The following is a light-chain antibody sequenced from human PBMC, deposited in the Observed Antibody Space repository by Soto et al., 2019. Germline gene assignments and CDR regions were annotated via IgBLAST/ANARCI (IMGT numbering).Light chain of an antibody. CDR2: GAS. Sequence: EIVMTQSPATLSVSPGERTTLSCSASQSVSSNLAWYQQKPGQAPMLLIYGASTRATGIPARFSGSGSGTEFTLTISILQSEDFAVYYCQQYNNWPPWTFGQGTKVDIK. CDR3: QQYNNWPPWT. CDR1: QSVSSN. J-gene: IGKJ1*01. V-gene: IGKV3-15*01.